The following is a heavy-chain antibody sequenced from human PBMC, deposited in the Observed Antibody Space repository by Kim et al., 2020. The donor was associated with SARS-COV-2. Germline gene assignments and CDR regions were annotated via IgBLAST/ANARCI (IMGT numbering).Heavy chain of an antibody. CDR3: ARDRGGGSHIDY. V-gene: IGHV3-11*01. CDR1: GFNFRDFY. J-gene: IGHJ4*02. CDR2: ISSNGTTT. Sequence: GGSLRLSCAASGFNFRDFYMSWLRQAPGKGLEWISYISSNGTTTYYGDPVKGRFTLSRDNAKNALYLDMTSLRADDMAVYYCARDRGGGSHIDYWGQGTLVTVSS. D-gene: IGHD1-26*01.